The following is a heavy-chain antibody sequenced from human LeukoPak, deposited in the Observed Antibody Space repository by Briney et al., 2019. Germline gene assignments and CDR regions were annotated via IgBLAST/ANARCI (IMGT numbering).Heavy chain of an antibody. J-gene: IGHJ4*02. CDR1: GGSISSYY. D-gene: IGHD3-10*01. V-gene: IGHV4-59*08. CDR3: ARRSYYYDSGSYYD. CDR2: IYYSGST. Sequence: SSETLSLTCTVSGGSISSYYWSWIRQPPGKGLEWIGYIYYSGSTSYNPSLKSRVTISVDTSKNQFSLKLSSVTAADTAVYYCARRSYYYDSGSYYDWGQGTLVTVSS.